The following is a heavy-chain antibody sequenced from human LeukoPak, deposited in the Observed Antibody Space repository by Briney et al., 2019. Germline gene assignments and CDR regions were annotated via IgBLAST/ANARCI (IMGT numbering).Heavy chain of an antibody. D-gene: IGHD4-17*01. Sequence: SETLSLTSTVSGGSISSSSYYWGWIRQPPGKGLEWIGSIYYSGSTYYNPSLKSRVTISVDTSKNQFSLKLSSVTAADTAVYYCARHLISVTIDAFDIWGQGTMVTVSS. J-gene: IGHJ3*02. CDR3: ARHLISVTIDAFDI. V-gene: IGHV4-39*01. CDR2: IYYSGST. CDR1: GGSISSSSYY.